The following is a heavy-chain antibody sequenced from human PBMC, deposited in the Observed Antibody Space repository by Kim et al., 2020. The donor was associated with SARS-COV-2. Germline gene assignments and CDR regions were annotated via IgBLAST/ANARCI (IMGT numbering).Heavy chain of an antibody. Sequence: YAQKFQGRVTMTRDTSTSTVYMELSSLRFEDTAVYYCARGCRTTSCYLGYWGQGTLVTVSS. CDR3: ARGCRTTSCYLGY. V-gene: IGHV1-46*01. J-gene: IGHJ4*02. D-gene: IGHD2-2*01.